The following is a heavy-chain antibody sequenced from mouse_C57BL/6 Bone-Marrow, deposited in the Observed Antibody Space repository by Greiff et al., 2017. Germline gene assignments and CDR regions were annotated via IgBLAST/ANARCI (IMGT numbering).Heavy chain of an antibody. D-gene: IGHD1-1*01. V-gene: IGHV14-4*01. Sequence: VQLQQSGAELVRPGASVKLSCTASGFNIKDDYMHWVKQRPEQGLEWIGWIDPENGDTESASKFQGKATITADTSSNTAYLQLSSLTSEDTAVYYCTTPYGSSPYYAMDYWGQGTSVTVSS. CDR2: IDPENGDT. J-gene: IGHJ4*01. CDR1: GFNIKDDY. CDR3: TTPYGSSPYYAMDY.